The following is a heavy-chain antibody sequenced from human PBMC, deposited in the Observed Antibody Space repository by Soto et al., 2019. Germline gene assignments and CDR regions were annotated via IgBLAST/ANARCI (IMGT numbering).Heavy chain of an antibody. J-gene: IGHJ1*01. Sequence: PGGSLRLSCAASGFTVTSNYMSWVRQAPGRGLEWVSIFYPAGSTYYADSVQGRFTISRDSSKNILYLQMNSLRAEDTAVYYCAKVWDSSGYAKYFHHWGQGTLVTVSS. D-gene: IGHD3-22*01. CDR2: FYPAGST. CDR1: GFTVTSNY. CDR3: AKVWDSSGYAKYFHH. V-gene: IGHV3-66*01.